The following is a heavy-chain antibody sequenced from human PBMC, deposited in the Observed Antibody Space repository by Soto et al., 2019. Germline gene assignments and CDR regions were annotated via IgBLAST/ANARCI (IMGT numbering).Heavy chain of an antibody. V-gene: IGHV4-59*01. Sequence: SETLSLTCAVSGRSIIRYYWSWIRQPPGKGLEWIGYIYYSGSTNYNPSLKSRVTISVDTSKNQFSLKLTSVTAADTAVYYCARSRYTSGWWTPPFDYWGQGTLVTLSS. D-gene: IGHD6-19*01. CDR2: IYYSGST. J-gene: IGHJ4*02. CDR3: ARSRYTSGWWTPPFDY. CDR1: GRSIIRYY.